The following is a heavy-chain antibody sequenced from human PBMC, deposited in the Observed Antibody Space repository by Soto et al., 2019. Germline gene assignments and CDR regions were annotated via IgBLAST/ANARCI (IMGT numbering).Heavy chain of an antibody. J-gene: IGHJ6*02. CDR3: ARGQEVRYFDWALSPGMDV. CDR2: VNWSGST. V-gene: IGHV4-34*01. D-gene: IGHD3-9*01. Sequence: QVQLQQWGAGLLKPSEALSLTCGVSGESFNNYYWGWIRQPPGKALVWIGEVNWSGSTNYSPFFKRRVSISIDTSKKQFSLILTSVTAADTAVYYCARGQEVRYFDWALSPGMDVWGQGTKVTVSS. CDR1: GESFNNYY.